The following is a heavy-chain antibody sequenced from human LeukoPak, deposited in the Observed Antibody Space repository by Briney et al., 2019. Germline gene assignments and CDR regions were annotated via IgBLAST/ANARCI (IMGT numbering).Heavy chain of an antibody. CDR2: IYYSGST. Sequence: SETLSLTCTVSGGSISSYYWSWIRQPPGKGLEWIGYIYYSGSTNYNPSLKSRVTISVDTSKNQFSLKLSSVTAADTAVYYCARDPQNYFDYWGQGTLVTVSS. J-gene: IGHJ4*02. CDR3: ARDPQNYFDY. V-gene: IGHV4-59*08. CDR1: GGSISSYY.